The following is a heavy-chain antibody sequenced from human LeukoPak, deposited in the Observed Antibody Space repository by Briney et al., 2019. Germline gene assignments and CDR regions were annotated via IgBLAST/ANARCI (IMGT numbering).Heavy chain of an antibody. CDR1: GFTFSKHG. D-gene: IGHD6-19*01. V-gene: IGHV3-23*01. CDR2: VSPPGGGT. J-gene: IGHJ4*02. CDR3: ARGYSSRYFDY. Sequence: SGGSLRLSCGASGFTFSKHGMNWVRQAPGKGLEWLSGVSPPGGGTYYADSVKGRFTISRDDSKNTLSLQMNSLRVGDTAVYYCARGYSSRYFDYWGQGTLVTVSS.